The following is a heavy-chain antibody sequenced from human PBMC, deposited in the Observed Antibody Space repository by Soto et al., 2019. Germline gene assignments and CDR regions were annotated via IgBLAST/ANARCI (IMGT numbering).Heavy chain of an antibody. J-gene: IGHJ5*02. Sequence: QVQLVESGGGVVQPGRSLRLSCAASGFSFSYYAMHWVRQSPGKGLGWVAVISYDGNNKYYADSVKGRFTISRDNSKNTLYLQMNSLRAEDTAVYYCAKDAGYYDSSGYYYDHWGQGNLVTVSS. V-gene: IGHV3-30*18. CDR3: AKDAGYYDSSGYYYDH. D-gene: IGHD3-22*01. CDR1: GFSFSYYA. CDR2: ISYDGNNK.